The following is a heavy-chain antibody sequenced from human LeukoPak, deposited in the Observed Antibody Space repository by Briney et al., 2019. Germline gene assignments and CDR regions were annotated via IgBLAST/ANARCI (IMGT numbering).Heavy chain of an antibody. D-gene: IGHD3-10*02. CDR3: ARGSHCSFDL. Sequence: SGTLSLTCAVYGGSFSGYYWSWIRQPPGKGLEWIGEISHSGSTNYNPSLKSRVIISVDTSKNQFSLKLSSVTAADTAVYYCARGSHCSFDLWGRATLVTFS. J-gene: IGHJ2*01. CDR1: GGSFSGYY. V-gene: IGHV4-34*01. CDR2: ISHSGST.